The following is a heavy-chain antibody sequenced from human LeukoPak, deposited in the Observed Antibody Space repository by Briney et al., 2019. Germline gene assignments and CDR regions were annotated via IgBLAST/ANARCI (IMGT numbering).Heavy chain of an antibody. J-gene: IGHJ3*02. V-gene: IGHV3-23*01. CDR1: GFTFSSYA. D-gene: IGHD3-22*01. CDR3: AKVRDTSGYYYVGAFDI. CDR2: ISGSGGST. Sequence: PGGSLRLSCAASGFTFSSYAMSWVRQAPGKGLEWVSAISGSGGSTYYADSVKGRFTISRDNSKNTLYLQMNSLRAEDTAVYYCAKVRDTSGYYYVGAFDIWGQGTMVTVSS.